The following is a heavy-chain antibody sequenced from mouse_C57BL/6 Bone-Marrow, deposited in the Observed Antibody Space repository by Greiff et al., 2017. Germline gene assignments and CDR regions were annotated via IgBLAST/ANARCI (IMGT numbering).Heavy chain of an antibody. CDR3: AREGSSPWVAY. CDR2: IDPSDSYT. D-gene: IGHD1-1*01. J-gene: IGHJ3*01. CDR1: GYTFTSYW. V-gene: IGHV1-69*01. Sequence: QVQLQQPGAELVMPGASVKLSCKASGYTFTSYWMHWVKQRPGQGLEWIGEIDPSDSYTNYNQKFKGKSTLTVDKSSSTAYMQLSSLTAEDSAVYYGAREGSSPWVAYWGQGTLVTVSA.